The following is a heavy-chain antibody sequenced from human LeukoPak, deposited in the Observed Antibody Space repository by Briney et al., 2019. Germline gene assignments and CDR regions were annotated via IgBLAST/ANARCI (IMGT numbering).Heavy chain of an antibody. Sequence: ASVKVSCKASGYTFTGYYMHWVRQAPGQGLEWMGWINPNSGGTNYAQKFQGRVTITRNTSISTAYMELSSLRSEDTAVYYCASALLRGRAGYYYMDVWGKGTTVTVSS. CDR3: ASALLRGRAGYYYMDV. D-gene: IGHD6-13*01. V-gene: IGHV1-2*02. CDR2: INPNSGGT. J-gene: IGHJ6*03. CDR1: GYTFTGYY.